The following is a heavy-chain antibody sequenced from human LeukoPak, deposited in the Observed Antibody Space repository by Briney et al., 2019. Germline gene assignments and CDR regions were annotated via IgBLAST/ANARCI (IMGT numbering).Heavy chain of an antibody. J-gene: IGHJ3*02. V-gene: IGHV4-61*02. CDR3: ARKKSGLDDAFDI. D-gene: IGHD3/OR15-3a*01. CDR2: MYTSGST. CDR1: GVSISSGSYY. Sequence: SQTLSLTCTVSGVSISSGSYYWSWIRQPAGKGLEWIGRMYTSGSTSYNPSLKSRVTVSVDTSKNRLSLKLTSVTAADTAVYYCARKKSGLDDAFDIWGQGTMVTVSS.